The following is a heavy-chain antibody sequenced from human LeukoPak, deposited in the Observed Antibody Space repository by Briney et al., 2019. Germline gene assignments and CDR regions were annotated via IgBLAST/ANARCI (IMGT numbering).Heavy chain of an antibody. V-gene: IGHV4-34*01. J-gene: IGHJ1*01. CDR1: GGSFSGYY. CDR2: INDIGST. Sequence: PSETLSLTCAVYGGSFSGYYWSWIRQPPGKGLEWIGEINDIGSTNYNPSLKSRVTISVDTSKNQFSLSLSSVTAADTAVYYCAPRTGGWDYYFHHWGQGTLVTVSS. D-gene: IGHD6-19*01. CDR3: APRTGGWDYYFHH.